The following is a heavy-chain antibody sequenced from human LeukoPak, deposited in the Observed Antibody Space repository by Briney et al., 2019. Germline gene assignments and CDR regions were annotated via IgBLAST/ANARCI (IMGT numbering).Heavy chain of an antibody. CDR3: AELGITMIGGV. CDR2: INNSGGST. D-gene: IGHD3-10*02. J-gene: IGHJ6*04. CDR1: GFTFSSYA. Sequence: GGSLRLSCAASGFTFSSYAMNWVRQAPGKGLAWVSGINNSGGSTYYADSVKGRFTISRDNAKNSLYLQMNSLRAEDTAVYYCAELGITMIGGVWGKGTTVTISS. V-gene: IGHV3-23*01.